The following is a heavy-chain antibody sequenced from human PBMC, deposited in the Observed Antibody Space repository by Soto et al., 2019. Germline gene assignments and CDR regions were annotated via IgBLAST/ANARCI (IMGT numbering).Heavy chain of an antibody. J-gene: IGHJ4*02. D-gene: IGHD3-22*01. CDR1: AFTFSSYA. CDR2: ISGSGDST. Sequence: LRLSCAASAFTFSSYAMSWVRQAPGKGLEWVSAISGSGDSTHYADSVKGRFTISRDNSKDTLYLQMNSLRPDDTAIYFCAKDFPYDTSGYYLYYSDYWGQGTVVTVSS. CDR3: AKDFPYDTSGYYLYYSDY. V-gene: IGHV3-23*01.